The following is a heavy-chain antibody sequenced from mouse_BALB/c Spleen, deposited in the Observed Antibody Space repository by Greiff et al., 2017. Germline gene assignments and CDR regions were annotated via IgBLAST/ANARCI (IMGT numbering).Heavy chain of an antibody. V-gene: IGHV14-3*02. Sequence: EVQLVESGAELVKPGASVKLSCTASGFNIKDTYMHWVKQRPEQGLEWIGRIDPANGNTKYDPKFQGKATITADTSSNTAYLQLSSLTSEDTAVYYCARILRLPHFDYWGQGTTLTVSS. D-gene: IGHD1-2*01. J-gene: IGHJ2*01. CDR1: GFNIKDTY. CDR3: ARILRLPHFDY. CDR2: IDPANGNT.